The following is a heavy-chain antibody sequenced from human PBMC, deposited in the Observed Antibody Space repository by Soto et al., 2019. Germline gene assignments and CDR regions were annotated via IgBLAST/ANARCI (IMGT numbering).Heavy chain of an antibody. Sequence: GGSLRLSCAASGFTFSSYAMHWVRQAPGKGLEWVAVISYDGSNKYYADSVKGRFTISRDNSKNTLYLQMNSLRAEDTAVYYCVRDSGHRDPDAIDISGQGTMVT. CDR2: ISYDGSNK. V-gene: IGHV3-30-3*01. CDR3: VRDSGHRDPDAIDI. CDR1: GFTFSSYA. J-gene: IGHJ3*02.